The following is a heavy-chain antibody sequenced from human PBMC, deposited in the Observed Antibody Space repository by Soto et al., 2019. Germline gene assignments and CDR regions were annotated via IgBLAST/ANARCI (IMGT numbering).Heavy chain of an antibody. V-gene: IGHV3-23*01. CDR3: AKAMGYCSGGSCYFDY. J-gene: IGHJ4*02. CDR1: GFTFSSYA. Sequence: GGSLRLSCAASGFTFSSYAMSWVRQAPGKGLEWVSAISGSGGSTYYADSVKGRFTISRDNSKNTLYLQMNSLRAEDTAVYYYAKAMGYCSGGSCYFDYWGQGTLVTVSS. CDR2: ISGSGGST. D-gene: IGHD2-15*01.